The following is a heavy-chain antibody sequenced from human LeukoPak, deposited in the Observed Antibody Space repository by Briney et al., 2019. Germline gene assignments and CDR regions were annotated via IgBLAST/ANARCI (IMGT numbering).Heavy chain of an antibody. Sequence: GGSLRLSCAASGFTFSSFEMNWVRQAPGKGLEWLSYITSSGSITHYAESVEGRFTISRDNATNSLYLQMNSLRAEDTAVYYCARDGTPIHSDGWVYMDVWGKGTTVTVSS. CDR2: ITSSGSIT. CDR3: ARDGTPIHSDGWVYMDV. V-gene: IGHV3-48*03. D-gene: IGHD6-25*01. CDR1: GFTFSSFE. J-gene: IGHJ6*03.